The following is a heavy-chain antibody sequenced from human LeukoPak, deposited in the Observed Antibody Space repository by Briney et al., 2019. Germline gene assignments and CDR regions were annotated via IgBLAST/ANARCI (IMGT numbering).Heavy chain of an antibody. Sequence: ASVKVSCKVSGYTLTELSMHWVRQAPGKGLEWMGGFDPEDGETIYAQKFQGRVTMTRDTSISTAYMELSRLRSDDTAVYYCARGSRIAARPLGNWGQGTLVTVSS. D-gene: IGHD6-6*01. J-gene: IGHJ4*02. V-gene: IGHV1-24*01. CDR3: ARGSRIAARPLGN. CDR2: FDPEDGET. CDR1: GYTLTELS.